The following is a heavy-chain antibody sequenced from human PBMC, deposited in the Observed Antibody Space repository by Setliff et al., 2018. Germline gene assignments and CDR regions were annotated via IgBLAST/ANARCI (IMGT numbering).Heavy chain of an antibody. V-gene: IGHV1-46*02. D-gene: IGHD6-13*01. CDR2: INTGGGSA. CDR3: ARGGVAAAGRKGVFEY. J-gene: IGHJ4*02. CDR1: GYTFNDYG. Sequence: KVSCKTSGYTFNDYGIAWVRQAPGQGLEWMGTINTGGGSASLVDQFQGRVTMTRDTSTSTIYLELNSLTSDDTAVYYCARGGVAAAGRKGVFEYWGQGTLVTSPQ.